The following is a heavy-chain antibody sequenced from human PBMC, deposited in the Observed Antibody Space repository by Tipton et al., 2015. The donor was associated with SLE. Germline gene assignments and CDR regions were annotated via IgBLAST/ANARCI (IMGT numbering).Heavy chain of an antibody. V-gene: IGHV4-59*12. Sequence: TLSLTCTVSGGSISSYYWSWIRQPPGKGLEWIGYIYYSGSTNYNPSLKSRVTISVDTSTNQFSLKLSSVTAADTAVYYCARSGNHRYCSSTSCQGWFDPWGQGTLVTVSS. D-gene: IGHD2-2*01. CDR2: IYYSGST. J-gene: IGHJ5*02. CDR1: GGSISSYY. CDR3: ARSGNHRYCSSTSCQGWFDP.